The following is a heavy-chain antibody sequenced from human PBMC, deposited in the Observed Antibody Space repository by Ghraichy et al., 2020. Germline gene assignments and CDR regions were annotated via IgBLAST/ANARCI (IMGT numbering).Heavy chain of an antibody. CDR3: AKGLTTAGLWYFQF. D-gene: IGHD6-13*01. J-gene: IGHJ1*01. CDR2: VSFDGSEK. V-gene: IGHV3-30*18. Sequence: GGSLRLSCATSGFTFNTYAMNWVRQAPGKGLEWVAIVSFDGSEKYYADSVKGRFTISRDNSKNTLYLQMNSLRTEDTALYYCAKGLTTAGLWYFQFWGQGTLVTVSS. CDR1: GFTFNTYA.